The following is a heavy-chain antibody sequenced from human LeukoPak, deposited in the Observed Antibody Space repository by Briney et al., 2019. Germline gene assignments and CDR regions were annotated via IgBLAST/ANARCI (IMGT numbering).Heavy chain of an antibody. J-gene: IGHJ6*02. CDR1: GFTVSNNY. CDR2: ISGSGGST. Sequence: GGSLRLSCAASGFTVSNNYMTWVRQAPGKGLEWVSAISGSGGSTYYADSVKGRFTISRDNSKNTLYLQMNSLRAEDTAVYYCAKDLIREPAHYDHSPTPMDVWGQGTTVTVSS. CDR3: AKDLIREPAHYDHSPTPMDV. D-gene: IGHD3-22*01. V-gene: IGHV3-23*01.